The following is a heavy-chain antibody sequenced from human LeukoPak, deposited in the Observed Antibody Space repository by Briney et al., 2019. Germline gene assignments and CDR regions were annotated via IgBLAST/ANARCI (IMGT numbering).Heavy chain of an antibody. J-gene: IGHJ4*02. CDR2: ISGSGGST. Sequence: GGSLRLSCAASGFTFSSYAMSWVRQAPGKGLEWVSAISGSGGSTYYADSVKGRFTISRDNSKNTLYLQMNSLRAEDTAVYYCAKDPDIAAAGIGEYYFDYWGQGTLVTVSS. D-gene: IGHD6-13*01. V-gene: IGHV3-23*01. CDR3: AKDPDIAAAGIGEYYFDY. CDR1: GFTFSSYA.